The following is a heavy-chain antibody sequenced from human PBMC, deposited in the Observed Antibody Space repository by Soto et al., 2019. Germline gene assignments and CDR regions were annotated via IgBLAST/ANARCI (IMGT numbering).Heavy chain of an antibody. Sequence: GGSLRLSCAASGFTFSSYAMSWVRQAPGKGLEWVSAISGSGGSTYYADSVKGRFTISRDNSKNTLYLQMNSLRAEDTAVYYCAKDDGFEHCSGGSCYYYYGMDVWGQGTTVTVSS. J-gene: IGHJ6*02. CDR2: ISGSGGST. CDR3: AKDDGFEHCSGGSCYYYYGMDV. D-gene: IGHD2-15*01. CDR1: GFTFSSYA. V-gene: IGHV3-23*01.